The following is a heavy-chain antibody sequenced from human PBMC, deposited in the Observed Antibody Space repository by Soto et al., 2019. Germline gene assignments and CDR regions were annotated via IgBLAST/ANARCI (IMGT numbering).Heavy chain of an antibody. Sequence: QVRLQESGPGLVKPSETLSLTCTVSGGSISSYYWSWIRQPPGKGLEWIGYMYNTGSTVYNPSLKSRVTISVDTSKADTAVYYCARDLWGYCGTDCYPLDVWGQGTTVTVSS. CDR2: MYNTGST. CDR1: GGSISSYY. CDR3: YPLDV. V-gene: IGHV4-59*01. D-gene: IGHD2-21*02. J-gene: IGHJ6*02.